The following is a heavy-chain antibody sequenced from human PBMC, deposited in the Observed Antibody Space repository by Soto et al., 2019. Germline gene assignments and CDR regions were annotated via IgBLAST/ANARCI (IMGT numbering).Heavy chain of an antibody. Sequence: GGSLRLSCAASGFTFSSYGIHWVRQAPGKGLEWVAVIWYDGSNKYYADSVKGRFTISRDNSKNTLYLQMNSLRAEDTAVYYCARDVNLLDGMDVWGQGTTVTVSS. V-gene: IGHV3-33*01. CDR3: ARDVNLLDGMDV. CDR2: IWYDGSNK. J-gene: IGHJ6*02. CDR1: GFTFSSYG.